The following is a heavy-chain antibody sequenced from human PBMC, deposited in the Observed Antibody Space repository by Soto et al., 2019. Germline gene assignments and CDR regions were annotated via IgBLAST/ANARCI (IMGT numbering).Heavy chain of an antibody. CDR1: GDTFTGYY. CDR3: ARTRSTVVVVVAAHGGFDY. Sequence: GASVKVSCKASGDTFTGYYMHWVRQAPGQGLEWMGWINPNSGGTNYAQKFQGRVTMTRDTSISTAYLELNRLRSDDTAVYYCARTRSTVVVVVAAHGGFDYWGQGTLVTVSS. CDR2: INPNSGGT. J-gene: IGHJ4*02. V-gene: IGHV1-2*02. D-gene: IGHD2-15*01.